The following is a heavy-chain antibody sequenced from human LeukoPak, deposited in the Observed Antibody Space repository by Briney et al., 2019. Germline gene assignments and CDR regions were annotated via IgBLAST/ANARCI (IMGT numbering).Heavy chain of an antibody. Sequence: SETLSLTCTVSGGSISSRGYYCGWIRQPPGKGLEWIGSISYSGSTYYNPSLKSPVTVPADTSKNQFSLKLSSVTAADSAVYYCARGAAAGIDSWGQGILVTVSS. CDR2: ISYSGST. V-gene: IGHV4-39*01. D-gene: IGHD6-13*01. CDR1: GGSISSRGYY. CDR3: ARGAAAGIDS. J-gene: IGHJ5*01.